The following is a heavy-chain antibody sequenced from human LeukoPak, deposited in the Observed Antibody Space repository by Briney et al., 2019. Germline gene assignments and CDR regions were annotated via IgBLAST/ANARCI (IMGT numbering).Heavy chain of an antibody. D-gene: IGHD3-10*01. CDR2: IIPIFGTA. V-gene: IGHV1-69*01. Sequence: GASVKVSCKASGGTFSSYAISWVRQAPGQGRDWMGGIIPIFGTANYAQKFQGRVTITADESTSTAYMELSSLRSEDTAVYYCAYYGSGSPLMIYGMDVWGKGTTVTVSS. J-gene: IGHJ6*04. CDR1: GGTFSSYA. CDR3: AYYGSGSPLMIYGMDV.